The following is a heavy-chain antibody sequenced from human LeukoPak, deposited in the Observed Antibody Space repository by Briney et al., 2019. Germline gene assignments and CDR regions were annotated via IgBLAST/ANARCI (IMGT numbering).Heavy chain of an antibody. Sequence: GGSLRLSCSVSGFTFSDYEVNWVRQAPGKGLEWISYISSSGTSIYYANSVKGRFTISRDNSKNTLYLQMNSLRAEDTAVYYCARGGSYYDFWSGYYSGGFDYWGQGTLVTVSS. CDR1: GFTFSDYE. V-gene: IGHV3-48*03. J-gene: IGHJ4*02. CDR2: ISSSGTSI. CDR3: ARGGSYYDFWSGYYSGGFDY. D-gene: IGHD3-3*01.